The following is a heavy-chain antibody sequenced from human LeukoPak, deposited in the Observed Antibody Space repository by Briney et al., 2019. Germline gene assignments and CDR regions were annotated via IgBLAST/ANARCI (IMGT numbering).Heavy chain of an antibody. J-gene: IGHJ4*02. D-gene: IGHD3-10*01. V-gene: IGHV3-11*01. Sequence: GGSLRLSCAASGITFSDYYMSRIRQAPGKGLEWVSYISNSGSMINYADSVKGRFTISRDNAKNSLYLQMNSLRAEDTAVYYCASVLWFGGIFFDYWGQGTLVTVSS. CDR1: GITFSDYY. CDR3: ASVLWFGGIFFDY. CDR2: ISNSGSMI.